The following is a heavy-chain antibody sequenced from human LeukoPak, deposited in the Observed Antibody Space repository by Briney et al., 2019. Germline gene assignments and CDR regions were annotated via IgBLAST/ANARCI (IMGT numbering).Heavy chain of an antibody. Sequence: GGSLRLSCAASGFTFSGSAMHWVRQASGKGLEWVGRIRSKTNNYATAYAASVKGRFTISRDDSKNTAYLQMNSLRTEDTAVYYCRGSGYQYWGQGTLVTVSS. CDR1: GFTFSGSA. CDR3: RGSGYQY. V-gene: IGHV3-73*01. CDR2: IRSKTNNYAT. J-gene: IGHJ4*02. D-gene: IGHD3-22*01.